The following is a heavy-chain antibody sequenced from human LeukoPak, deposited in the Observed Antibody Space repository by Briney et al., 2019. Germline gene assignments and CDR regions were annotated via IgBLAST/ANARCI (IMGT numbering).Heavy chain of an antibody. CDR2: IYSGGST. D-gene: IGHD3-22*01. V-gene: IGHV3-66*01. CDR1: GFTVSSNY. Sequence: GGSLRLSCAASGFTVSSNYMSWVRQAPGKGLEWFSVIYSGGSTYYADSVKGRFTISRDNSKNTLYLQMNSLRAEDTAVYYCARSLLLSSAFDIWGQGTMVTVSS. CDR3: ARSLLLSSAFDI. J-gene: IGHJ3*02.